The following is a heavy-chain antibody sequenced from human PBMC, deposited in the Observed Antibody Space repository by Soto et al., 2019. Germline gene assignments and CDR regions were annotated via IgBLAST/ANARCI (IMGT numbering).Heavy chain of an antibody. J-gene: IGHJ4*02. V-gene: IGHV4-59*08. CDR3: ARQMGSSSRYNVYFDY. D-gene: IGHD6-13*01. CDR1: GGSISSYY. CDR2: IYYSGST. Sequence: SETLSLTCTVSGGSISSYYWSWIRQPPGKGLEWIGYIYYSGSTNYNPSLKSRVTISVDTSKNQFSLKLSSVTAADTAVYYCARQMGSSSRYNVYFDYWGQGTLVTVSS.